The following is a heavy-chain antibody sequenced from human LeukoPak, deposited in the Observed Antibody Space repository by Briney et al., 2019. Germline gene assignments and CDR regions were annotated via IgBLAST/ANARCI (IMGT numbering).Heavy chain of an antibody. D-gene: IGHD3-9*01. CDR1: GYTFTSYA. Sequence: ASVKVSCKASGYTFTSYAMNWVRQAPGQGLEWMGWINTNTGNPTYAQGFTGRFVFSLDTSVSTAYLQISSLKAEDTAVYYCARTSNYGRLNYDILTGQITMFDYWGQGTLVTVSS. CDR2: INTNTGNP. V-gene: IGHV7-4-1*02. CDR3: ARTSNYGRLNYDILTGQITMFDY. J-gene: IGHJ4*02.